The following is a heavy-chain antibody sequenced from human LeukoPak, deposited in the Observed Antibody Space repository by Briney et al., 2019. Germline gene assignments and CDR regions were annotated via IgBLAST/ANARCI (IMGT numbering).Heavy chain of an antibody. Sequence: PGGSLKLSCAASGFTFSGSAMHWVRQASGKGLEWVGRIRSKANSYATAYAASVKGRFTISRDDSKNTAYLQMNSLKTEDTAVYYCRVVPAATIVTTGYMDVWGKGTTVTVSS. CDR2: IRSKANSYAT. D-gene: IGHD2-2*01. J-gene: IGHJ6*03. V-gene: IGHV3-73*01. CDR1: GFTFSGSA. CDR3: RVVPAATIVTTGYMDV.